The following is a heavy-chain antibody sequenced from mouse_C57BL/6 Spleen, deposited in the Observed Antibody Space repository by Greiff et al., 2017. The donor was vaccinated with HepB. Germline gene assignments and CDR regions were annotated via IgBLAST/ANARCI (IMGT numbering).Heavy chain of an antibody. J-gene: IGHJ2*01. V-gene: IGHV14-2*01. Sequence: VQLKESGAELVKPGASVKLSCTASGFHIKDYYMHWVKQRTEQGLEWIGRIAPEDGETKYAPQFQGKATITADTSSNTAYLQLSSLTSEDTAVYYCASPTTMSTKDVEYWGQGTTLTVSS. CDR2: IAPEDGET. D-gene: IGHD2-4*01. CDR3: ASPTTMSTKDVEY. CDR1: GFHIKDYY.